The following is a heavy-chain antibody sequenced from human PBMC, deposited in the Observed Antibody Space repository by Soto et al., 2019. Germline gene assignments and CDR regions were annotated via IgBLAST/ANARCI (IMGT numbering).Heavy chain of an antibody. D-gene: IGHD2-2*01. CDR2: IYYSGST. J-gene: IGHJ5*02. CDR1: GGSVSSVSYY. CDR3: ARYCSSVTCLGFDP. Sequence: SETLSLTCTVSGGSVSSVSYYWSWIRQPPGKGLEWIGYIYYSGSTNYNPSLKSRVTMSVDTSKNQFSLKLSSVTAADTAGYYCARYCSSVTCLGFDPWGQGTLVTVSS. V-gene: IGHV4-61*01.